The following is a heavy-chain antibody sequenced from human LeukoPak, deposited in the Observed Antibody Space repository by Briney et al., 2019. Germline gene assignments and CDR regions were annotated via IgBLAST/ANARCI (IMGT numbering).Heavy chain of an antibody. V-gene: IGHV4-59*13. CDR3: ARVRVGEASYDASDV. CDR1: GGSISSFY. J-gene: IGHJ3*01. CDR2: IYSTGST. D-gene: IGHD2-15*01. Sequence: SETLSLTCTVSGGSISSFYWSWIRQPPGKGLEWIGDIYSTGSTNYNPYFKRGVTISVDTTKNQFSLKLSSVTAAETAVYFCARVRVGEASYDASDVWGLGTMVTVSS.